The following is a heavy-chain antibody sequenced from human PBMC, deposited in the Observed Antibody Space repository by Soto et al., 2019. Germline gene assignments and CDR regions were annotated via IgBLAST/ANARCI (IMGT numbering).Heavy chain of an antibody. V-gene: IGHV4-34*01. J-gene: IGHJ6*03. D-gene: IGHD6-13*01. CDR1: GGSFSGYY. CDR2: TNHSGST. Sequence: SETLSLTCAVYGGSFSGYYWSWIRQPPGKGLEWIGETNHSGSTNYNPSLKSRVTISVGTSKNQFSLKLSSVTAADTAVYYCARGLMGIAAAGTGRYYYYMDVWGKETTVTVSS. CDR3: ARGLMGIAAAGTGRYYYYMDV.